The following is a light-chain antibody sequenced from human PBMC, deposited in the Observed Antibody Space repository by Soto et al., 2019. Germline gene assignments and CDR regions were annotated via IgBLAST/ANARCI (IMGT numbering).Light chain of an antibody. J-gene: IGLJ1*01. CDR3: CSYAGSYTYV. CDR1: SSEVGGYNY. CDR2: DVS. V-gene: IGLV2-11*01. Sequence: QSALTQPRSVSGSPGQSVTISCTGTSSEVGGYNYVSWYQQHPGKAPKLMIYDVSKRPSGVPDRFSGSKSGNTASLTISGLQAEDEADYYCCSYAGSYTYVFGTG.